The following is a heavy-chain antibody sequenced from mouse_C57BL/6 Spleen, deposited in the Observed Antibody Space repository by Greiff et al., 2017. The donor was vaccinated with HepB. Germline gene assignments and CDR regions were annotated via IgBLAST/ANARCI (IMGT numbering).Heavy chain of an antibody. CDR1: GFTFTDYY. D-gene: IGHD1-1*01. Sequence: EVKVVESGGGLVQPGGSLSLSCAASGFTFTDYYMSWVRQPPGKALEWLGFIRNKANGYTTEYSASVKGRFTISRDNSQSILYLQMNALRAEDSATYYCARSLYYGSSSYWYFDVWGTGTTVTVSS. V-gene: IGHV7-3*01. CDR3: ARSLYYGSSSYWYFDV. CDR2: IRNKANGYTT. J-gene: IGHJ1*03.